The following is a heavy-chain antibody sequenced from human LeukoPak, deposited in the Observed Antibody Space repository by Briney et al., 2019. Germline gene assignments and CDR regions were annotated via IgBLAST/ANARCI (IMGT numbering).Heavy chain of an antibody. D-gene: IGHD3-9*01. CDR2: ISAYNGNT. CDR3: ARVQYYDILTGYYPFDY. Sequence: ASVKVSCKASGYTFTSYGISWVRQAPGQGLEWMGWISAYNGNTNYAQKLQGRVTMTTDTSTSTAYMELSSLRSEDTAVYYCARVQYYDILTGYYPFDYWGQGTLVTVSS. CDR1: GYTFTSYG. J-gene: IGHJ4*02. V-gene: IGHV1-18*01.